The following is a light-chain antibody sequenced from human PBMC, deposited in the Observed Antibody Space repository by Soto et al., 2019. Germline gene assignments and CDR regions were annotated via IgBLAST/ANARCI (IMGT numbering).Light chain of an antibody. CDR1: QTISSW. J-gene: IGKJ1*01. CDR2: KAS. V-gene: IGKV1-5*03. Sequence: DIQMTQSPSTLSASVGDRVTITCRASQTISSWLAWYQQTPGKAPKVLIYKASTLESGVTSRFSGSGSGTEFTLTIRSLQPDDFATYFCQQYNSYPRTFGQGTKVEIK. CDR3: QQYNSYPRT.